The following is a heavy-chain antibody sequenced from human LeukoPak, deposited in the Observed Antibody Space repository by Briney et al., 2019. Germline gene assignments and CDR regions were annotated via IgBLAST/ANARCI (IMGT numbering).Heavy chain of an antibody. J-gene: IGHJ6*03. CDR3: TRLRVTTYYYYMDV. CDR1: GFTFSSYW. D-gene: IGHD4-17*01. Sequence: GGSLRLSCAASGFTFSSYWMSWVRQAPGKGLEWVGFIRSKDYGGTTEYAASVKGRFTISRDDSKSIAYLQMNSLKTEDTAVYYCTRLRVTTYYYYMDVWGKGATVTVSS. V-gene: IGHV3-49*04. CDR2: IRSKDYGGTT.